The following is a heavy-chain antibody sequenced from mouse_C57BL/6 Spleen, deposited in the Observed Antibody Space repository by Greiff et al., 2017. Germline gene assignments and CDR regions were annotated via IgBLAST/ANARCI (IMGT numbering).Heavy chain of an antibody. CDR2: IYPSDSET. D-gene: IGHD4-1*01. V-gene: IGHV1-61*01. CDR1: GYTFTSYW. Sequence: QVQLQQPGAELVRPGSSVKLSCKASGYTFTSYWMDWVKQRPGQGLEWIGNIYPSDSETHYNQKFKDKATLTVDKSSSTAYMQLSSLTSEDSAVYYCARLTVRYYFDYWGQGTTLTVSS. J-gene: IGHJ2*01. CDR3: ARLTVRYYFDY.